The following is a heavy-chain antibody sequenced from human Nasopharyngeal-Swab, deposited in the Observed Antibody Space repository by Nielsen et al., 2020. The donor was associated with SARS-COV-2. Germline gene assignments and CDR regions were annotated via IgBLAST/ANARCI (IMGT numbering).Heavy chain of an antibody. CDR3: AKDSRIQLWSSYYFDY. J-gene: IGHJ4*02. CDR2: ISGSGGST. CDR1: GFPFSSYA. Sequence: LSLTCAASGFPFSSYAMSWVRQAPGKGLEWVSAISGSGGSTYYADSVKGRFTISRDNSKNTLYLQMNSLRAEDTAVYYCAKDSRIQLWSSYYFDYWGQGTLVTVSP. V-gene: IGHV3-23*01. D-gene: IGHD5-18*01.